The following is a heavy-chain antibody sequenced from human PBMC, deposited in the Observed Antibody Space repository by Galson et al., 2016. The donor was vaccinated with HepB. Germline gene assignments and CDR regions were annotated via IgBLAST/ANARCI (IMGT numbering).Heavy chain of an antibody. J-gene: IGHJ4*02. V-gene: IGHV3-23*01. Sequence: SLRLSCAASGFTFLSYAMSWVRQAPGKGLEWVSGMSGSGDSTYYAETVKGRFTISRDNSKNTLYLQMNSLRAEDTAVYSCAKGVGFSNGWFYFDYWGQGILVTVSS. CDR1: GFTFLSYA. D-gene: IGHD6-19*01. CDR3: AKGVGFSNGWFYFDY. CDR2: MSGSGDST.